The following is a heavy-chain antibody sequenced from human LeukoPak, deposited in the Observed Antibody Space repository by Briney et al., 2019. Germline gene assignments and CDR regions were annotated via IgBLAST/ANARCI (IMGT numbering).Heavy chain of an antibody. J-gene: IGHJ6*03. Sequence: SVKVSCKASGGTFSSYAISWVRQAPGQGLEWMGGIIPIFGTANYAQKFQGRVTITADKSTSTAYMELSSLRSEDTAVYYCARSESEIPLTPNYCSGGSCYYYYYMDVWGKGTTVTVSS. D-gene: IGHD2-15*01. CDR2: IIPIFGTA. V-gene: IGHV1-69*06. CDR3: ARSESEIPLTPNYCSGGSCYYYYYMDV. CDR1: GGTFSSYA.